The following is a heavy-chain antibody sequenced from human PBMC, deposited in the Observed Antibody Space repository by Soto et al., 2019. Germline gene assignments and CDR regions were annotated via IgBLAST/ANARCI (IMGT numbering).Heavy chain of an antibody. J-gene: IGHJ4*02. Sequence: SETLSLTCTFSCGSISSGDYYWSWIRQPPGRGLEWIGYIYYSGSTYYNPSLKSRVTISVDTSKNQFSLKLSSVTAADTAVYYCARARPTVRGVIISWGQGTLVTVSS. D-gene: IGHD3-10*01. CDR3: ARARPTVRGVIIS. CDR1: CGSISSGDYY. CDR2: IYYSGST. V-gene: IGHV4-30-4*01.